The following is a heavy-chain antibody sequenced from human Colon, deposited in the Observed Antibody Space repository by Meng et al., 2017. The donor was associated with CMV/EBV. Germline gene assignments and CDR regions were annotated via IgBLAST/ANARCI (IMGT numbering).Heavy chain of an antibody. CDR2: INPSGGST. D-gene: IGHD6-13*01. CDR1: GYTFTNNG. J-gene: IGHJ4*02. CDR3: ARVSSWGGFIDY. Sequence: ASVKVSCKASGYTFTNNGISWVRQAPGQGLEWMGIINPSGGSTSYAQKFQGRVTMPRDTSTSTVYMELSSLRSEDTAVYYCARVSSWGGFIDYWGQGTLVTVSS. V-gene: IGHV1-46*01.